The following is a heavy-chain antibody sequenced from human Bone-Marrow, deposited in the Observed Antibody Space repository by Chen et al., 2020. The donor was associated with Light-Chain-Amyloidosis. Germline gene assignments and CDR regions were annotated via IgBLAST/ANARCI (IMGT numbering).Heavy chain of an antibody. CDR3: TKDRNNDFWSGTSNWFDP. D-gene: IGHD3-3*01. Sequence: DVQLVESGGGMIQPGGSLRVSCEASGFKFDDYAMHWVRQASGRGLEWVSLISGDGRTTHYADSVKGRFTISRDNSKRFLYLEMNSLRNEDTAIYYCTKDRNNDFWSGTSNWFDPWGQGTPVTVST. CDR1: GFKFDDYA. CDR2: ISGDGRTT. V-gene: IGHV3-43*02. J-gene: IGHJ5*02.